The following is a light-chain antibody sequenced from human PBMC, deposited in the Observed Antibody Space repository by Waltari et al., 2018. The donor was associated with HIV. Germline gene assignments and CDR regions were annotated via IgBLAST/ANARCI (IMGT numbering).Light chain of an antibody. CDR1: SRDIGTYTY. Sequence: QSALTQPALVYGSPRQQITISCTGTSRDIGTYTYNSCYQQHPGKAPKLMIYDVSNRPSGVSNRFAGSKSGNTASLTISGLQAEDEADYYGSSYTSSSTPVVFGGGTKLTVL. J-gene: IGLJ2*01. V-gene: IGLV2-14*01. CDR3: SSYTSSSTPVV. CDR2: DVS.